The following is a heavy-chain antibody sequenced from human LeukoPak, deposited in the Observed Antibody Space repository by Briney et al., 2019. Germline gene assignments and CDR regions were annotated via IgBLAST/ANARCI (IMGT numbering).Heavy chain of an antibody. Sequence: VASVKVSCKASGYTFTSYGISWVRQAPGQGLEWMGWISAYNGNTNYAQKLQGRVTMTTDTSTSTAYMELRSLRSDDTAIIYCATATQPRGYFLHWGQGTLVTVSS. J-gene: IGHJ1*01. CDR3: ATATQPRGYFLH. V-gene: IGHV1-18*01. CDR2: ISAYNGNT. CDR1: GYTFTSYG. D-gene: IGHD2-2*01.